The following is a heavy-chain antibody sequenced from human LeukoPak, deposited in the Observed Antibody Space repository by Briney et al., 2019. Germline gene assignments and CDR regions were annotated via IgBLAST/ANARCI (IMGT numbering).Heavy chain of an antibody. CDR2: ISGSGGST. Sequence: GGSLRLSCAASGFTFSSYAMSWVRQAPGKGLEWVSAISGSGGSTYYADSVKGRFTISRDNSKNTLYLQMSSLRAEDTAVYYCAKDWEIERSSGWYGYFDYWGQGTLVTVSS. J-gene: IGHJ4*02. D-gene: IGHD6-19*01. CDR3: AKDWEIERSSGWYGYFDY. V-gene: IGHV3-23*01. CDR1: GFTFSSYA.